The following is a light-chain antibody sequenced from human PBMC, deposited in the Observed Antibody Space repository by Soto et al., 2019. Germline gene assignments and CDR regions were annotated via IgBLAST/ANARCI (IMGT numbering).Light chain of an antibody. CDR2: GAS. V-gene: IGKV3-20*01. Sequence: EIVLTQSPGTLALSPGEGATLSCRASQSVSKYLAWYQQKPGQAPRLLIYGASSRATGIPDSFSGSGSGTDFTLTISRLEPEDFAVYYCHQYGGSPQTFGQGTKVEIK. CDR1: QSVSKY. CDR3: HQYGGSPQT. J-gene: IGKJ1*01.